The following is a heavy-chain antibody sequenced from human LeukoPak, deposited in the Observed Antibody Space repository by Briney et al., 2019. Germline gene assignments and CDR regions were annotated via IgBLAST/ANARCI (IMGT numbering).Heavy chain of an antibody. CDR3: ARESIGSDWSRVGFDI. V-gene: IGHV4-61*02. CDR1: GGSISSGSSF. CDR2: IYTSGST. D-gene: IGHD3-9*01. Sequence: SETLSLTCTVSGGSISSGSSFWGWIRQPAGKGLEWIGRIYTSGSTNYNPSLKSRVTISVDTSKNQFSLKLSSVTATDTAVYYCARESIGSDWSRVGFDIWGQGTMVTVSS. J-gene: IGHJ3*02.